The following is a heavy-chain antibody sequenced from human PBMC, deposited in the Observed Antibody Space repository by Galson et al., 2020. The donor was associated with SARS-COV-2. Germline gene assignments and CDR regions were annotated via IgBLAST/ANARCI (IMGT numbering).Heavy chain of an antibody. CDR1: GFSFSRYA. D-gene: IGHD1-26*01. V-gene: IGHV3-30*07. Sequence: GESLKISCAASGFSFSRYAMHWVRQAPGKGLEWVAVMSNDGTNAYYADSVKGRFTIPRDNSKNTLYLQMNSLRAEDTAVYYCARDLEEWELLFPFDYWGQGTLLTVSS. CDR2: MSNDGTNA. J-gene: IGHJ4*02. CDR3: ARDLEEWELLFPFDY.